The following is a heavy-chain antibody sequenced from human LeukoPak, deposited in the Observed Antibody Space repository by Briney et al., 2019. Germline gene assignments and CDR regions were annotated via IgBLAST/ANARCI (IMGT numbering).Heavy chain of an antibody. J-gene: IGHJ4*02. D-gene: IGHD6-6*01. Sequence: GASLKISSKGSGYSFTSYWIGWVRQMPGKGLEWLGIIYPGESDTRYSPSFQGQVTISGDKSISTAYLQWSSLKASDTAMYYCARRDKQLGHLDYWGQGTLVTVSS. CDR1: GYSFTSYW. V-gene: IGHV5-51*01. CDR3: ARRDKQLGHLDY. CDR2: IYPGESDT.